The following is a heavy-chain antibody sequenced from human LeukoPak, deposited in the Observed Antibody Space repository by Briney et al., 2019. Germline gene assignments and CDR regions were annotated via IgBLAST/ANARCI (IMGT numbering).Heavy chain of an antibody. CDR2: INHSGST. V-gene: IGHV4-34*01. CDR1: GGSFSGYY. D-gene: IGHD5-18*01. J-gene: IGHJ5*02. CDR3: ARHYGYSYGFVWFDP. Sequence: SETLSLTCAVYGGSFSGYYWSWIRQPPGKGLEWIGEINHSGSTNYNPSLKSRVTISVDTSKNQFSLKLSSVTAADTAVYYCARHYGYSYGFVWFDPWGQGTLVTVSS.